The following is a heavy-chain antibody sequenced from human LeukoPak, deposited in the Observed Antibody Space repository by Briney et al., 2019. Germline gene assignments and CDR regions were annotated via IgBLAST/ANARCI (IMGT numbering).Heavy chain of an antibody. Sequence: GRSLRLSCAASGFTFSSYGMYWVRQAPGKGLEWVAVISYDGSNNYYADSVKGRFTISRDNSKNTLYLQMNSLRAEDTAVYYCAKDNSIVVVTAIEYWGQGTLVTVSS. CDR3: AKDNSIVVVTAIEY. V-gene: IGHV3-30*18. CDR1: GFTFSSYG. D-gene: IGHD2-21*02. CDR2: ISYDGSNN. J-gene: IGHJ4*02.